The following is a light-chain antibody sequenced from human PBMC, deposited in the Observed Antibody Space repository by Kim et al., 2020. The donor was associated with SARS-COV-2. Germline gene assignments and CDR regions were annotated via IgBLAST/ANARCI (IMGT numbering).Light chain of an antibody. Sequence: QRVTISCTGSSSNLGAGYDVHWYQQLPGAAPKLLLYNNNNRPSGVPDRFSGSKAGTSASLAITGLQAEDEADYYCQAFDSSLSGWVFGGGTQLTVL. J-gene: IGLJ3*02. CDR2: NNN. V-gene: IGLV1-40*01. CDR3: QAFDSSLSGWV. CDR1: SSNLGAGYD.